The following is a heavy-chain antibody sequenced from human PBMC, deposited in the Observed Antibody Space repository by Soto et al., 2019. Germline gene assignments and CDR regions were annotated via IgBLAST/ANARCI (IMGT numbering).Heavy chain of an antibody. D-gene: IGHD3-22*01. CDR3: ARGTSGSGYYYDY. CDR1: GSILSSFS. J-gene: IGHJ4*02. CDR2: ISSSSSYI. V-gene: IGHV3-21*01. Sequence: KPGGSLRLSCAASGSILSSFSLAWFGKAPGKGLECVSSISSSSSYIYYADSVKSPFTISRDNAKNSLYLQMNSLRAENTAVYYCARGTSGSGYYYDYWGQGTLVTVSS.